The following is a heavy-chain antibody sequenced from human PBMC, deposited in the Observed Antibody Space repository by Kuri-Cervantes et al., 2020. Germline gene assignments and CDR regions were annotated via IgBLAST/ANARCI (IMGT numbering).Heavy chain of an antibody. J-gene: IGHJ4*02. V-gene: IGHV3-74*01. Sequence: GGPLRLSCAASGFTFSSYWMHGVRQAPGKGLVWVSRINSDGSSTSYADSVKGRFTISRDNAKNTLYLQMNSLRAEDTAVYYCARVWREMAPPGYWGQGTLVTVSS. CDR3: ARVWREMAPPGY. CDR1: GFTFSSYW. CDR2: INSDGSST. D-gene: IGHD5-24*01.